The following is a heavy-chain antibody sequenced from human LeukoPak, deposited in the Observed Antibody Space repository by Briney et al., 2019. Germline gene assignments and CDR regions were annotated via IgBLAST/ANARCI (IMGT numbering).Heavy chain of an antibody. D-gene: IGHD3-16*01. Sequence: PGGSLRLSCATSGFTFDDYGMSWVRQVPGKRLEWVSGINWNGGSTGYADSVKGRFTISRDNAKNSLYLQMNSLRAEDTALYHCARKGVGGELGGFDYWGQGTLVTVSS. CDR2: INWNGGST. J-gene: IGHJ4*02. CDR1: GFTFDDYG. V-gene: IGHV3-20*01. CDR3: ARKGVGGELGGFDY.